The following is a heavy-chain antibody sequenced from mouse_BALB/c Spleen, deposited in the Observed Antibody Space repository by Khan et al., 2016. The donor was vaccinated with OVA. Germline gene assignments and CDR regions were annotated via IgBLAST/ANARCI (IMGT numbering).Heavy chain of an antibody. CDR2: VNTYYGDA. J-gene: IGHJ3*01. CDR1: GYTFTDFT. CDR3: ARGGGGDRFAD. Sequence: QVQLKESGAELVRPGVSVKISCKGSGYTFTDFTMHWVKQSHAKSLEWIGVVNTYYGDATYNQKFKGKATMTVDKSSTKAYMALARLTSEDSAIYYCARGGGGDRFADWGQGTLVTVSA. V-gene: IGHV1S137*01.